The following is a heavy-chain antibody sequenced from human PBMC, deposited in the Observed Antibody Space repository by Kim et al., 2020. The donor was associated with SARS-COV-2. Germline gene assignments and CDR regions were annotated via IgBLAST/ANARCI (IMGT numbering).Heavy chain of an antibody. CDR3: ARDKYQLAKGNWFDP. CDR1: GGSISSYY. D-gene: IGHD2-2*01. CDR2: IYTSGST. J-gene: IGHJ5*02. V-gene: IGHV4-4*07. Sequence: SETLSLTCTVSGGSISSYYWSWIRQPAGKGLELIGRIYTSGSTNYNPSLNSRVTMSVDTSKNQFSLKLSSVTAADTAVYYCARDKYQLAKGNWFDPWGQGTLVTVSS.